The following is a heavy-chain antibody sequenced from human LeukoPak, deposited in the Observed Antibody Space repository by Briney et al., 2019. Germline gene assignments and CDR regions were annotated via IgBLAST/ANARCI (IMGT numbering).Heavy chain of an antibody. J-gene: IGHJ4*02. D-gene: IGHD3-3*01. V-gene: IGHV4-31*03. CDR1: GGSISSGGYY. CDR2: IYYSGST. Sequence: SETLSLTCTVSGGSISSGGYYWSWIRQHPGKGLEWIGYIYYSGSTYYNPSLKSRVTISVDTSKNQFSLKLSSVTAADTAVHYCARGPYYDFWSGYPYFDYWGQGTLVTVSS. CDR3: ARGPYYDFWSGYPYFDY.